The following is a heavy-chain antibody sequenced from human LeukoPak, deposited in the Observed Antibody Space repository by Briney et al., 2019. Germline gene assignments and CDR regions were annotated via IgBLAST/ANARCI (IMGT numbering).Heavy chain of an antibody. CDR3: ASSAYCGGDCFPNFDY. V-gene: IGHV1-18*01. J-gene: IGHJ4*02. CDR1: GYTFTSYG. D-gene: IGHD2-21*02. Sequence: GASVKVSCKASGYTFTSYGISWVRQAPGQGLEWMGWISAYSGNTNYAQKLQGRVTMTTDTSTSTAYMELRSLRSDDTAVYYCASSAYCGGDCFPNFDYWGQGTLVTVSS. CDR2: ISAYSGNT.